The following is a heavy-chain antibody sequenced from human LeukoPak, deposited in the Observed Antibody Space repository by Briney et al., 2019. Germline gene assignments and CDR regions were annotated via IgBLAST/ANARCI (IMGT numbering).Heavy chain of an antibody. Sequence: ASVKVSCKASGGTFSSYAISWVRQAPGQGLEWMGGIIPIFGTANYAQKFQGRVTITADESTSTAYMELSSLRSEDTAVYYCARGLYCSGGSCEPWSDYWGQGTLVTVSS. CDR3: ARGLYCSGGSCEPWSDY. CDR2: IIPIFGTA. D-gene: IGHD2-15*01. J-gene: IGHJ4*02. CDR1: GGTFSSYA. V-gene: IGHV1-69*13.